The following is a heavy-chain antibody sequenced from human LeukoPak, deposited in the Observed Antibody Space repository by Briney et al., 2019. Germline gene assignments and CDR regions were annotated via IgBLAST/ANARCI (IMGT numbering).Heavy chain of an antibody. J-gene: IGHJ4*02. CDR1: GGSFSGYY. Sequence: KSSETLSLTCAVYGGSFSGYYWSWIRQRPGKGLEWIGEINHSGSTNYNPSLKSRVTISVDTSKNQFSLKLSSVTAADTAVYYCARGRYGGFDYWGQGTLVTVSS. V-gene: IGHV4-34*01. CDR3: ARGRYGGFDY. CDR2: INHSGST. D-gene: IGHD5-18*01.